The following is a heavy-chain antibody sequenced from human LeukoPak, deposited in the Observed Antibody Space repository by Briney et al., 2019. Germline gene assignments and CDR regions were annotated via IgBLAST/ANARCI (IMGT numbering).Heavy chain of an antibody. D-gene: IGHD3-3*01. J-gene: IGHJ4*02. CDR3: AKAPDVLRFLEWLTQFYFDY. V-gene: IGHV3-23*01. Sequence: GGSLRLSCAASGFTFSSYAMSWVRQAPGKGLEWVSAISGSGGSTYYADSVKGRFTISRDNSKNTLYLQMNSLRAEDTAVYYCAKAPDVLRFLEWLTQFYFDYWGQGTLVTVSS. CDR1: GFTFSSYA. CDR2: ISGSGGST.